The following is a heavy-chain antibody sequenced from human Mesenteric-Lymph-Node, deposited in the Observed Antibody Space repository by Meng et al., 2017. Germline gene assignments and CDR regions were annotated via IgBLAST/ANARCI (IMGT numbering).Heavy chain of an antibody. CDR1: GYTFTNYG. D-gene: IGHD1-26*01. J-gene: IGHJ4*02. CDR2: INAYNGDT. V-gene: IGHV1-18*01. Sequence: ARLVQSGGGGKKPGASVKVSCKASGYTFTNYGITWVRQAPGQGLEWMGWINAYNGDTNYAQTLQGRVTMTTDTSTSTAYMELRSLRSDDTAVYYCARVEVGITSGDYWGQGTLVTVSS. CDR3: ARVEVGITSGDY.